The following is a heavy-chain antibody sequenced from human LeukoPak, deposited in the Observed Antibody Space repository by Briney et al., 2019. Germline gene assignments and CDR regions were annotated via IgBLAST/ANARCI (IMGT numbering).Heavy chain of an antibody. CDR2: ISGSGGST. D-gene: IGHD5-18*01. Sequence: GGSLRLSCAASGFTFSNYAMSWLRQAPGKGLEWVSAISGSGGSTYYADSGKGRFAISRDNSKNTLFLQMNSLRAEDTAIYYCAKGRGYGNHDAFDIWGQGTMVTVSS. V-gene: IGHV3-23*01. J-gene: IGHJ3*02. CDR3: AKGRGYGNHDAFDI. CDR1: GFTFSNYA.